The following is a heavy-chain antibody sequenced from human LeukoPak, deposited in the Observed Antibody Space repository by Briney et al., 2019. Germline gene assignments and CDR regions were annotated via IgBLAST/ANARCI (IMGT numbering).Heavy chain of an antibody. V-gene: IGHV1-69*13. D-gene: IGHD3-3*01. CDR3: AIAWASYYDFWSGYD. Sequence: ASVKVSCKASGGTFSSYAISGVRQAPGQGLEWMGGIIPIFGTANYAQKFQGRVTITADESTSTAYMELSSLRSEDTAVYYCAIAWASYYDFWSGYDWGQGTLVTVSS. CDR2: IIPIFGTA. J-gene: IGHJ4*02. CDR1: GGTFSSYA.